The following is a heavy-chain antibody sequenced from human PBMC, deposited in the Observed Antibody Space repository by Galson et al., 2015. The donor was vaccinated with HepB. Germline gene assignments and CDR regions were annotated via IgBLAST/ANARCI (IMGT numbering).Heavy chain of an antibody. CDR3: ARESSERDYSNSLYYYYYGMDV. CDR1: GYTFTSYY. V-gene: IGHV1-46*01. D-gene: IGHD4-11*01. J-gene: IGHJ6*02. CDR2: INPSGGST. Sequence: SVKVSCKASGYTFTSYYMHWVRQAPGQGLEWTGIINPSGGSTSYAQKFQGRVTMTRDTSTSTVYMELSSLRSEDTAVYYCARESSERDYSNSLYYYYYGMDVWGQGTTVTVSS.